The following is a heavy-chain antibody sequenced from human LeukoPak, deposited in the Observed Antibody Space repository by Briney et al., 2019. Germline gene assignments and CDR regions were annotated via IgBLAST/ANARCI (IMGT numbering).Heavy chain of an antibody. D-gene: IGHD2-21*02. J-gene: IGHJ4*02. V-gene: IGHV3-7*04. Sequence: PGGSLRLSCAASGFTFGAYWMSWVRQAPGKGLEWVANIRQDASEKYYVDSVKGRFTISRDNAKNSLYLQMNSLRAEDTAVYYCAWVYCGGDCSNLRFDYWGQGTLVSVSS. CDR1: GFTFGAYW. CDR3: AWVYCGGDCSNLRFDY. CDR2: IRQDASEK.